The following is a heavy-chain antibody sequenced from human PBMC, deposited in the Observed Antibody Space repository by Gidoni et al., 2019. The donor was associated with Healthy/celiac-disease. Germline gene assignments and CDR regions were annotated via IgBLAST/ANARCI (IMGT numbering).Heavy chain of an antibody. V-gene: IGHV3-23*01. CDR1: AFTFRRYA. CDR2: ISGSGGST. D-gene: IGHD2-8*01. Sequence: EVQLLGSGGGLVQPGGSLRLPCAACAFTFRRYAMSWVRPAPGKGLAWVSSISGSGGSTYYADSVKGRFTISRDKSKNTLYLQMNSLRAEDTAVYYCAKSPMVYAKKPYYYYGMDVWGQRTTVTVSS. CDR3: AKSPMVYAKKPYYYYGMDV. J-gene: IGHJ6*02.